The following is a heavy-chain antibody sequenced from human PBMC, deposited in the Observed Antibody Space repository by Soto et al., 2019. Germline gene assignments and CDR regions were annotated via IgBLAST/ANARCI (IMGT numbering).Heavy chain of an antibody. CDR1: GGSISSYS. Sequence: SATLSLTCTLSGGSISSYSWSWIRQPTGKVMERIGYIYYSVSTNYNPSLKSRITISVDTSKNQFSLKLSSVTAADTAVYYCGSDNWVYFDYDEGGRWKHYYYYDMDIWGKGTTVTLAS. CDR3: GSDNWVYFDYDEGGRWKHYYYYDMDI. V-gene: IGHV4-59*01. J-gene: IGHJ6*03. D-gene: IGHD4-17*01. CDR2: IYYSVST.